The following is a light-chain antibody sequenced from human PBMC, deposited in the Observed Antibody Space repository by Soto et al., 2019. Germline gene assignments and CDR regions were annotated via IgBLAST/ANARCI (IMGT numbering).Light chain of an antibody. CDR2: GAS. CDR3: QQYGSSPRT. Sequence: EIVLTQSPGTLSLSPGERATLSWRASQSVSSSYLAWYQQKPGQAPRLLIYGASSRATGIPDRFSGSGSGTDFTLTISRLEPEDFAVYYCQQYGSSPRTFGGGTKVEIK. CDR1: QSVSSSY. V-gene: IGKV3-20*01. J-gene: IGKJ4*01.